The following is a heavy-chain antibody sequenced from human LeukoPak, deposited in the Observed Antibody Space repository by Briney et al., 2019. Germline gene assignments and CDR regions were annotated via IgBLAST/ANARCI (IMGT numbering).Heavy chain of an antibody. J-gene: IGHJ5*02. Sequence: GGSLRLSCAASGFTFSRYWMHWVRQAPGKGLEWVSAISGSGGSTYYADSVKGRFTISRDNSKNTLYLQMNSLRAEDTAVYYCAKVVWSGYEYDPWGQGALVTVSS. CDR2: ISGSGGST. D-gene: IGHD3-3*01. CDR3: AKVVWSGYEYDP. V-gene: IGHV3-23*01. CDR1: GFTFSRYW.